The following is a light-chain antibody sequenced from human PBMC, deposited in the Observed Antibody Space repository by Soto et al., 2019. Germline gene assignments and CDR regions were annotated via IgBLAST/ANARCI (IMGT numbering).Light chain of an antibody. V-gene: IGLV1-36*01. J-gene: IGLJ2*01. CDR2: YDD. CDR1: SSNIGNND. CDR3: AAWDDSLNGVV. Sequence: QSVLTQPPSVSEAPRQRGTISCSGSSSNIGNNDVNWYQHLPGKAPKLLLSYDDLLPSGVSDRFSGSKSGTSAALAISGLQSEDEADYYCAAWDDSLNGVVFGGGSKLTVL.